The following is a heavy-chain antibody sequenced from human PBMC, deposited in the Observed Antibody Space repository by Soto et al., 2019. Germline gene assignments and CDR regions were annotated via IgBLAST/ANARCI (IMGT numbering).Heavy chain of an antibody. Sequence: SETLSLTCTVSGDSITSNSYFWAWIRQPPGKGLEWIGSIYYSGTTYYNPSLKNQVTISVDRSKNQFSLKLSSVTAAHTAVYYCARHFSVDYFDYWGQGALVTVSS. V-gene: IGHV4-39*01. CDR2: IYYSGTT. CDR3: ARHFSVDYFDY. J-gene: IGHJ4*02. CDR1: GDSITSNSYF.